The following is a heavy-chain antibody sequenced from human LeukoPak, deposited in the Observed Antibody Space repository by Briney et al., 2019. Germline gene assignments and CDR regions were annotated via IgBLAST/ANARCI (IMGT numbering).Heavy chain of an antibody. CDR1: GGSISAYF. D-gene: IGHD6-13*01. Sequence: SETLSLTCTVSGGSISAYFWNWIRQPPGKGLEWIGYIYYSGNTNYNPSLKSRVTISVDTSKNQFSLKLNSVTAADTAVYYCARSGGYSSSWSLWGQGTLVTVSS. CDR2: IYYSGNT. J-gene: IGHJ4*02. V-gene: IGHV4-59*01. CDR3: ARSGGYSSSWSL.